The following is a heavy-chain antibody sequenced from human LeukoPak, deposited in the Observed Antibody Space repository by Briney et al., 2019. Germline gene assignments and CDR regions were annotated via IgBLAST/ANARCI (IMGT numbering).Heavy chain of an antibody. V-gene: IGHV4-39*07. D-gene: IGHD6-19*01. CDR2: ISDSGST. CDR3: ARVGVAVASTADAFDT. J-gene: IGHJ3*02. CDR1: GGSIISSSYL. Sequence: SETLSLTCSVSGGSIISSSYLWGWIRQPPGKGLEWIGSISDSGSTYYNPSLKSRVTKSVDTSKNQFSLRLSSVTAADTAMYYCARVGVAVASTADAFDTWGPGTMVTVSS.